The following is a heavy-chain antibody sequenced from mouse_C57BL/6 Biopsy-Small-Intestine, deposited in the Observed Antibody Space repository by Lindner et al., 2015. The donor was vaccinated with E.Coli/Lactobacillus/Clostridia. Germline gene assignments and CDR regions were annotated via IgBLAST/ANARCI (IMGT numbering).Heavy chain of an antibody. CDR3: ARREVYYFDY. V-gene: IGHV1-42*01. CDR1: GYSFTGNY. J-gene: IGHJ2*01. CDR2: INPSTGGA. Sequence: VQLQESGPELMKSGASVKISCKASGYSFTGNYMNWVKQSPEKSLEWIGEINPSTGGAIYNQKFGAKVTLTVDRSSRTFFMQFKSLTSDDSAVYYCARREVYYFDYWGQGTTLTVSS.